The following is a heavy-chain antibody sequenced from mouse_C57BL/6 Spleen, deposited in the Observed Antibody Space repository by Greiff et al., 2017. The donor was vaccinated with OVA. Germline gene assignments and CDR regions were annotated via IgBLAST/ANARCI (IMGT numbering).Heavy chain of an antibody. Sequence: QVQLQQPGAELVMPGASVKLSCKASGYTFTSYWMHWVKQRPGQGLEWIGEIDPSDSYINYNQKFKGKSTLTVDKSSSTAYMQLSSLTSEDSAVYYCARSETAQALFAYWGQGTLVTVSA. CDR1: GYTFTSYW. V-gene: IGHV1-69*01. CDR2: IDPSDSYI. J-gene: IGHJ3*01. CDR3: ARSETAQALFAY. D-gene: IGHD3-2*02.